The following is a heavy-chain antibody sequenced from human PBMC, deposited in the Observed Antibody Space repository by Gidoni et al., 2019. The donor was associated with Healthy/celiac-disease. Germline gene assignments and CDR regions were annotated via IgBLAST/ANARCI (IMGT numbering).Heavy chain of an antibody. CDR1: GFTFSSYS. J-gene: IGHJ2*01. CDR2: ISYDGSNK. D-gene: IGHD2-2*01. CDR3: ARGRDQLLFGPKGWYFDL. V-gene: IGHV3-30-3*01. Sequence: QVQLVESGGGVVQPGRSLRLSCAASGFTFSSYSMHWVRQAPGKGLEWVAVISYDGSNKYYADSVKGRFTISRDNSKNTLYLQMNSLRAEDTAVYYCARGRDQLLFGPKGWYFDLWGRGTLVTVSS.